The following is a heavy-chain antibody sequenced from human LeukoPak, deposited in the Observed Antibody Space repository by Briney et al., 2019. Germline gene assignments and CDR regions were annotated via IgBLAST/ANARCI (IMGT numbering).Heavy chain of an antibody. Sequence: SETLSLTCTVSGGSISSYYWSWIRQPPGKGLEWIGYIYYSGSTNYNPSLTSRVTISLDTSNNKFSLKLSSVTAADTAVYSFAGLRLAVGNYDAFDIWGQGTMVTVSS. CDR2: IYYSGST. CDR1: GGSISSYY. J-gene: IGHJ3*02. D-gene: IGHD1-7*01. V-gene: IGHV4-59*08. CDR3: AGLRLAVGNYDAFDI.